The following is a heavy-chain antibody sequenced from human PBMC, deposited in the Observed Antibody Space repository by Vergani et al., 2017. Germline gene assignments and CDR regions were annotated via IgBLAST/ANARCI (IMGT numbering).Heavy chain of an antibody. V-gene: IGHV3-30*03. CDR3: ASLRKGGYNDAFDI. D-gene: IGHD5-24*01. Sequence: VQLVESGGGLVKPGGSLRLSCAASGFTFSSYSMNWVRQAPGKGLEWVAVISYDGSNKYYADSVKGRFTISRDNAKNSLYLQMNSLRAEDTAVYYCASLRKGGYNDAFDIWGQGTMVTVSS. CDR2: ISYDGSNK. J-gene: IGHJ3*02. CDR1: GFTFSSYS.